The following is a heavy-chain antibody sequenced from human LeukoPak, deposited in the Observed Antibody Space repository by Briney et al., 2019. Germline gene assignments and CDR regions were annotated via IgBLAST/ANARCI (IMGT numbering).Heavy chain of an antibody. CDR3: ARDQSGHYDSSGYYYDAFDI. J-gene: IGHJ3*02. Sequence: GGSLRLSCAASGFTFSSYSMNWVRQAPGKGLEWVSSISSSSSYIYYADSVKGRFTISRDNAKNSLYLQMNSLGAEDTAVYYCARDQSGHYDSSGYYYDAFDIWGQGTMVTVSS. CDR1: GFTFSSYS. V-gene: IGHV3-21*01. D-gene: IGHD3-22*01. CDR2: ISSSSSYI.